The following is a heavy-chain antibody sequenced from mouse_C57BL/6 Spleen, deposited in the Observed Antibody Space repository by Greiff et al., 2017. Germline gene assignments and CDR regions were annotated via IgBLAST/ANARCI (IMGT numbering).Heavy chain of an antibody. CDR3: ARRANWDGGYAMDY. Sequence: DVMLVESGGGLVQPGGSLKLSCAASGFTFSDYYMYWVRQTPEKRLEWVAYISTGGGSTYYPDTVKGRFTITRDNAKNTLYLQMSRLKSEDTAMYYCARRANWDGGYAMDYWGQGTSVTVSS. CDR1: GFTFSDYY. J-gene: IGHJ4*01. D-gene: IGHD4-1*01. CDR2: ISTGGGST. V-gene: IGHV5-12*01.